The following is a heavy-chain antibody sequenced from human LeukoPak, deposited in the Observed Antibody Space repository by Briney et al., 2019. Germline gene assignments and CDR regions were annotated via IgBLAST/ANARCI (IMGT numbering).Heavy chain of an antibody. CDR3: ARDPALSNYLDHDY. D-gene: IGHD4-11*01. J-gene: IGHJ4*02. Sequence: ASVKVSCKAYGYTFTSYGISCVRQDPGQGLEWMGWISAYNGNTNYAQKLQGRVTMTTDTSTSTAYMELRSLRSDDTAVYYCARDPALSNYLDHDYWGQGTLVTVSS. CDR2: ISAYNGNT. CDR1: GYTFTSYG. V-gene: IGHV1-18*01.